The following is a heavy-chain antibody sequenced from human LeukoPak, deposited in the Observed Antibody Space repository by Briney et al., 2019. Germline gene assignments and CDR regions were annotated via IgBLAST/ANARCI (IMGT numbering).Heavy chain of an antibody. V-gene: IGHV3-53*01. J-gene: IGHJ6*02. D-gene: IGHD1-26*01. CDR2: IYIGGST. CDR3: ARGYTGSYYLGMDV. Sequence: GGSLRLSCAASGFIVSGKDMSWVRQAPGKGLEWVSSIYIGGSTYYADSVKGRFTISRDNSKNTLYLQMNSLRAEDTAVYYCARGYTGSYYLGMDVWGQGTTVTVSS. CDR1: GFIVSGKD.